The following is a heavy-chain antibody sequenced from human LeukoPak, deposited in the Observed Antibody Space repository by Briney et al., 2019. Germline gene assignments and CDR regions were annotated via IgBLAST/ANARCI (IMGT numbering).Heavy chain of an antibody. CDR3: ARPLPWGSGYDWCLGY. D-gene: IGHD5-12*01. CDR2: INPSGGST. J-gene: IGHJ4*02. CDR1: GYTFTSYY. V-gene: IGHV1-46*01. Sequence: ASVKVSCKASGYTFTSYYMHWVRQAPGQGLEWMGIINPSGGSTSYAQKFQGRVTMTRDTSTSTVYMELSSLRSEDTAVYYCARPLPWGSGYDWCLGYWGQGTLVTVSS.